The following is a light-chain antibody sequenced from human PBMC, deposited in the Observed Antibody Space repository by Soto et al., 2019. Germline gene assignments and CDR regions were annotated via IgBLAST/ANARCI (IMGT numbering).Light chain of an antibody. J-gene: IGKJ4*02. CDR1: QSVKSF. V-gene: IGKV3-20*01. CDR3: QQYGSSCT. CDR2: GAS. Sequence: EIVLTQSPATLSLSPGQRATLSCRSSQSVKSFLVWYQHSGGEAPRLLICGASSSATSIADRFSGSGSGTDFTLTISRLEPEDVAEYYCQQYGSSCTFGGGTKVDIK.